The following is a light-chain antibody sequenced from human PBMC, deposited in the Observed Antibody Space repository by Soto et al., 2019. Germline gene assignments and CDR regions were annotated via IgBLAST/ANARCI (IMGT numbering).Light chain of an antibody. CDR1: SSDVGSYNL. V-gene: IGLV2-14*02. Sequence: QSVLTQPASVSGSPGQSITISCTGTSSDVGSYNLVSWYQQHPGKAPKLMIYEVSNRPSGVSNRFSGSKSGNTASLTISGLQAEDEADYYCSSYTSSRPLVFGTGTKVTVL. J-gene: IGLJ1*01. CDR2: EVS. CDR3: SSYTSSRPLV.